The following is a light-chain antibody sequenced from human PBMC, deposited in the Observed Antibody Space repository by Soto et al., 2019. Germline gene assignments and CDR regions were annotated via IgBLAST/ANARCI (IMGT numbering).Light chain of an antibody. CDR3: QQYGSSGT. CDR2: GSS. Sequence: STTTLFGSPGERATLSCRASQSVSTNLAWYQQKLGQAPRVLIYGSSSRATGVPARFSGSGSGAEFTLTISRLEPEDFAVYYCQQYGSSGTFGQGTKVDIK. J-gene: IGKJ1*01. CDR1: QSVSTN. V-gene: IGKV3-15*01.